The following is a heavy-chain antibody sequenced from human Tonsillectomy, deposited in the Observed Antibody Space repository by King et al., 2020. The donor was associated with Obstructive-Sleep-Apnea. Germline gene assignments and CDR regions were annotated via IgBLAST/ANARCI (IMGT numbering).Heavy chain of an antibody. Sequence: VQLQESGPGLVKPSETLSLTCTVSGYSITSGYYLGWIRQPPGKGLEWIASIYHSGSTYYNPSLKSRVTISVDTSKNQFSLKLTSVTAADTAVYYCARDQRAWGQGTLVTVSS. J-gene: IGHJ5*02. CDR3: ARDQRA. CDR2: IYHSGST. D-gene: IGHD6-25*01. V-gene: IGHV4-38-2*02. CDR1: GYSITSGYY.